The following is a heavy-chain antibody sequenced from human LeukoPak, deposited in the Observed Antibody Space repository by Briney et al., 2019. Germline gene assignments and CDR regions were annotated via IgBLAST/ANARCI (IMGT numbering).Heavy chain of an antibody. J-gene: IGHJ6*03. V-gene: IGHV1-69*13. CDR2: IIPVLSTA. Sequence: GASVKVSCKASGGTFSSYAISWVRQAPGQGLEWMGGIIPVLSTANYAQKFQDRVTITADESTSTTYMELSSLKSEDTAVYYYATTGGDIYYYYMDVWGKGTTVTISS. CDR1: GGTFSSYA. CDR3: ATTGGDIYYYYMDV. D-gene: IGHD3-16*01.